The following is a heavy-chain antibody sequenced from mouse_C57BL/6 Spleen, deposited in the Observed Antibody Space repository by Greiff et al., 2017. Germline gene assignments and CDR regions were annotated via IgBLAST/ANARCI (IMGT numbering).Heavy chain of an antibody. CDR3: AKITTVVAPYYAMDY. J-gene: IGHJ4*01. CDR2: INPNYGTT. D-gene: IGHD1-1*01. Sequence: VQLQQSGPELVKPGASVKISCKASGYSFTDYNMNWVKQSNGKSLEWIGVINPNYGTTSYNQKFKGKATLTVDQSSSTAYMQLNSLTSEDAAVYYCAKITTVVAPYYAMDYWGQGTSVTVSS. CDR1: GYSFTDYN. V-gene: IGHV1-39*01.